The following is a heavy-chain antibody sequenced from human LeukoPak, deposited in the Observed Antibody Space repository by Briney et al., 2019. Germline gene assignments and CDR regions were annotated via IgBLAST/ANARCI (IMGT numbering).Heavy chain of an antibody. V-gene: IGHV4-59*02. D-gene: IGHD6-19*01. CDR2: IYYTGSG. Sequence: SETLSFTCTVSGGSVSSYYWSWIRQPPGKGLEWIGYIYYTGSGNNSPSLKSRVTMSVDTSKNQLSLRLNSVTAADTAVYYCARARYVSAWYAFDIWGQGTMVTVSS. CDR3: ARARYVSAWYAFDI. J-gene: IGHJ3*02. CDR1: GGSVSSYY.